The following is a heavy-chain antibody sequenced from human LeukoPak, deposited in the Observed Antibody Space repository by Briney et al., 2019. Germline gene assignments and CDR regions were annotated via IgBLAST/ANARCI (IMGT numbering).Heavy chain of an antibody. D-gene: IGHD3-16*01. J-gene: IGHJ5*02. CDR3: AKDWTPHNRVYDCLDA. Sequence: GGSLRLSCAASGFSFINYAMSWVRQAPARGPEWLSSMKGGGETFYADSVKGRFTISRDDPRNTVWLQMNSLRAEDTALYYCAKDWTPHNRVYDCLDAWGQGTQVTVSS. V-gene: IGHV3-23*01. CDR2: MKGGGET. CDR1: GFSFINYA.